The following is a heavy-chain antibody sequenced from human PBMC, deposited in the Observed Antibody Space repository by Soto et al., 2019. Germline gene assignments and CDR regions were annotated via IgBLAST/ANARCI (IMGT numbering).Heavy chain of an antibody. CDR1: GGSISSYD. V-gene: IGHV4-59*08. Sequence: QVQLQESGPRLVKPSGTLSLTCTVSGGSISSYDWSWIRQPPGKGLEWIGYIYYTGSTKSNPSLKSRVSISIDTSKNRFSLQLRSVTAADTAVYYCAKYGDGGYALDVWGPGTTVTVSS. J-gene: IGHJ6*02. D-gene: IGHD4-17*01. CDR2: IYYTGST. CDR3: AKYGDGGYALDV.